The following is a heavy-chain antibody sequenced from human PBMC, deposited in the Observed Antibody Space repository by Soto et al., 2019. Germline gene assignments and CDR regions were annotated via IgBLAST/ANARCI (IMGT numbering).Heavy chain of an antibody. Sequence: VGPLRLSCAASGFTFSRFGMHWVRQAPGKGLEWVAVISYDGSNRFYADSVKGRFTISRDNSKNTLYLQMNSLRPEDTAVYYCAKDLYGSETYTYYCGMDVRGQGTTVTVSS. V-gene: IGHV3-30*18. CDR3: AKDLYGSETYTYYCGMDV. CDR1: GFTFSRFG. J-gene: IGHJ6*02. CDR2: ISYDGSNR. D-gene: IGHD3-10*01.